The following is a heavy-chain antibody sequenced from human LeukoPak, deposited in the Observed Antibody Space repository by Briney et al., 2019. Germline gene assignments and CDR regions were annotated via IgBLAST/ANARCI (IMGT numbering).Heavy chain of an antibody. D-gene: IGHD5-18*01. CDR2: ISYDGSNK. V-gene: IGHV3-30-3*01. Sequence: GGSLRLSCAASGFTFSSYAMHWVRQAPGKGLEWVAVISYDGSNKYYAGSVKGRFTISRDNSKNTLYLQMNSLRAEDTAVYYCAKQNVDTAMVGIFDYWGQGTLVTVSS. CDR3: AKQNVDTAMVGIFDY. CDR1: GFTFSSYA. J-gene: IGHJ4*02.